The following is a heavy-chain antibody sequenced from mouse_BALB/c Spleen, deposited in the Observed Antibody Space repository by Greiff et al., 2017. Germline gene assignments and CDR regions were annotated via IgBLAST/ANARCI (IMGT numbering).Heavy chain of an antibody. Sequence: QVHVKQPGAELVRPGASVKLSCKASGYTFTSYWINWVKQRPGQGLEWIGNIYPSDSYTNYNQKFKDKATLTVDKSSSTAYMQLSSPTSEDSAVYYCTRSGITTVVATGDYWGQGTTLTVSS. D-gene: IGHD1-1*01. V-gene: IGHV1-69*02. CDR2: IYPSDSYT. J-gene: IGHJ2*01. CDR1: GYTFTSYW. CDR3: TRSGITTVVATGDY.